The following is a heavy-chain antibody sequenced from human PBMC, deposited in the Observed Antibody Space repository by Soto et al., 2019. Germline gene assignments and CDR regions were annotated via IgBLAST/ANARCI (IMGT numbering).Heavy chain of an antibody. CDR1: GFTFSSYA. V-gene: IGHV3-30-3*01. J-gene: IGHJ5*02. Sequence: GGSLRLSCAASGFTFSSYAMHWVRQAPGKGLEWVAVISYDGSNKYYADSVKGRFTISRDNSKNTLYLQMNSLRAEDTAVYYCASDTWVDNDEGFDPGGQGTLVTVSS. CDR2: ISYDGSNK. CDR3: ASDTWVDNDEGFDP. D-gene: IGHD5-12*01.